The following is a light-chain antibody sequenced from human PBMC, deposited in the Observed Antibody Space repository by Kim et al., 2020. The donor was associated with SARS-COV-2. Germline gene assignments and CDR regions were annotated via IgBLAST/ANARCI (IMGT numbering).Light chain of an antibody. CDR2: DAA. Sequence: PGEGANLACMASHNVGISIAWYQQTQGQAPRLLIYDAAMRAAGIPDRFSGSGSGTDFTLTIGSLAPEDFAIYYCQQRGSWPPALTFGGGTKVDIK. CDR3: QQRGSWPPALT. J-gene: IGKJ4*01. CDR1: HNVGIS. V-gene: IGKV3-11*01.